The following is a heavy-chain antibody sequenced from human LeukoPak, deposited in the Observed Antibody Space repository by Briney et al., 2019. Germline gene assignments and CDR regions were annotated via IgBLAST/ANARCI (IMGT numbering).Heavy chain of an antibody. D-gene: IGHD3-10*01. Sequence: PGGSLRLSCAASGFTFSSYAMSWVRQAPGKGLEWVSAISGSGGSTYYADSVKGRFTISRDNSKNTLYLQMNSLRAEDTAVYYCAKKYRNYYGSGSYGQIDYWGQGTLVTVSS. J-gene: IGHJ4*02. CDR3: AKKYRNYYGSGSYGQIDY. CDR1: GFTFSSYA. CDR2: ISGSGGST. V-gene: IGHV3-23*01.